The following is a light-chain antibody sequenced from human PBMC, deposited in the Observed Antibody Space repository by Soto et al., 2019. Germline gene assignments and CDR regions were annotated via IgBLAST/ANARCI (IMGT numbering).Light chain of an antibody. V-gene: IGKV1-5*03. CDR2: GVS. CDR3: QQYGGYSWT. J-gene: IGKJ1*01. CDR1: QTISHW. Sequence: DIQMTQSPSTLSASVGDRVTITCRASQTISHWLAWYQQKPGKAPNLLIYGVSNLASGVPSRFSGTGSGTECTLTISGLRPDDFATYYCQQYGGYSWTFGHGTKVEIK.